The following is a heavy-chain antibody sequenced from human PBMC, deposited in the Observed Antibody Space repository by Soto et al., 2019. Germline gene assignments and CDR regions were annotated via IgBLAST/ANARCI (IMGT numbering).Heavy chain of an antibody. CDR2: ISGGGGST. CDR3: AKDGYSYGYGGDAFDI. CDR1: GFTFSTYA. J-gene: IGHJ3*02. Sequence: EVQLLESGGGLVQPGGSLRLSCAASGFTFSTYAMNWVRQAPGKGLEWVSAISGGGGSTYYADSVKGRVTISRDNSKNTLYLQMNSLRAEDTAVYYCAKDGYSYGYGGDAFDIWGQGTMVTVSS. D-gene: IGHD5-18*01. V-gene: IGHV3-23*01.